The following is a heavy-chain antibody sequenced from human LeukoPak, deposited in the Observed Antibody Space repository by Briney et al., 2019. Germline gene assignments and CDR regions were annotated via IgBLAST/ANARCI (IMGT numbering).Heavy chain of an antibody. CDR2: ISGCDEST. CDR1: GFTFSSYD. Sequence: GGSLRLSCAACGFTFSSYDMRWIRQAPGKGLEWVSEISGCDESTKCVDSVKGRFTISRHNSKNTLYLLLNSLRVDDTAVYYCANRRLGRGAFDIWGQGTMVTVSS. V-gene: IGHV3-23*01. D-gene: IGHD7-27*01. CDR3: ANRRLGRGAFDI. J-gene: IGHJ3*02.